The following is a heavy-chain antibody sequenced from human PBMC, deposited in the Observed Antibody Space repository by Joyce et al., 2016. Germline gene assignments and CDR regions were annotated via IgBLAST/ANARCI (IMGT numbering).Heavy chain of an antibody. Sequence: QITLKESGPTLVKPTQTLTLTCTFSGFSLNTTGVNVGWIRQPPGKALEWLAIIYWDGDKHYSPSLKNRLTITKATSKNQVVLTMTDMDPVDTATYFCVHRSSGWYVAVFDYWGQGALVTVSS. CDR3: VHRSSGWYVAVFDY. CDR1: GFSLNTTGVN. CDR2: IYWDGDK. V-gene: IGHV2-5*02. D-gene: IGHD6-19*01. J-gene: IGHJ4*02.